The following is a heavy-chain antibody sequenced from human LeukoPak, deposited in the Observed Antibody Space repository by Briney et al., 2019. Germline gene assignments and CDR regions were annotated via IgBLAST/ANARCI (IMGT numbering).Heavy chain of an antibody. V-gene: IGHV3-23*01. D-gene: IGHD3-10*01. J-gene: IGHJ4*02. CDR1: GFTFSSYA. CDR3: AKSWGTLLWFGELLSFDY. CDR2: ISGSGGST. Sequence: GGSLRLSCAASGFTFSSYAMSWVRQAPGKGLEWVSAISGSGGSTYYADSVKGRFTISRDNSKNTLYLQMNSLRAEDTAVYYCAKSWGTLLWFGELLSFDYWGQGTLVTVSS.